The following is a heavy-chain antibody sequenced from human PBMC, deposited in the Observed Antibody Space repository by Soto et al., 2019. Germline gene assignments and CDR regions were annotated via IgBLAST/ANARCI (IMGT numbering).Heavy chain of an antibody. CDR2: IYSGGST. D-gene: IGHD3-22*01. J-gene: IGHJ1*01. CDR3: ARENYYDSSGQGYFQH. Sequence: EVQLVESGGGLIQPGGSLRLSCAASGFTVSSNYMSWVRQAPGKGLEWVSVIYSGGSTYYADSVKGRFTISRDNSKNTLYLQMNSLRAEDTAVYYCARENYYDSSGQGYFQHWGQGTLVTVSS. V-gene: IGHV3-53*01. CDR1: GFTVSSNY.